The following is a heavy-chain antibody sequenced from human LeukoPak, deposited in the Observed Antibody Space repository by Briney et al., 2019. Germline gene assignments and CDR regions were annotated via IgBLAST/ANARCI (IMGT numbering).Heavy chain of an antibody. CDR3: VKHVGSRWSNNRFDP. J-gene: IGHJ5*02. CDR1: GFTFDSYA. Sequence: GGSLRLSCAASGFTFDSYAMSWVRQAPGMGLEWVSAVSRFGGTTYYADSAKGRFTISRDNSNNTVYLQMNSLRVGDTALYYCVKHVGSRWSNNRFDPWGQGTLVTVS. V-gene: IGHV3-23*01. CDR2: VSRFGGTT. D-gene: IGHD6-13*01.